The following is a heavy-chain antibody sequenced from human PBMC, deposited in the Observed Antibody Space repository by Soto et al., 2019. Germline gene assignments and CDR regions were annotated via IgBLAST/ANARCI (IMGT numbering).Heavy chain of an antibody. CDR3: MRRCRTIFGVVVMAPYGLDV. V-gene: IGHV3-21*01. D-gene: IGHD3-3*01. CDR1: GFKFNNYN. CDR2: ISPSSNYI. Sequence: EVQLVDSGGGLVKPGGSLILSCAASGFKFNNYNMNWVRQTPGMGLEWVSSISPSSNYIDYANSVKGRFTISRDNAENSVFLQMENLRGEDTAVYYCMRRCRTIFGVVVMAPYGLDVWGQGTTVTVSS. J-gene: IGHJ6*02.